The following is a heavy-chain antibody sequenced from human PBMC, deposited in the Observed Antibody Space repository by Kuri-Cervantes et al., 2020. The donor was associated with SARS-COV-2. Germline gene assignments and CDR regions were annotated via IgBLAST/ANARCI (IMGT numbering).Heavy chain of an antibody. Sequence: ESLKISCTVSGGSISSYYWSWIRQPPGKGPEWIGYIYYSGSANYSPSLKSRVTISVDTSKNQFSLRLSSVTAADTAVYYCARDDFYYYAMDVWGQGTTVTVSS. J-gene: IGHJ6*02. V-gene: IGHV4-59*01. CDR3: ARDDFYYYAMDV. CDR1: GGSISSYY. CDR2: IYYSGSA.